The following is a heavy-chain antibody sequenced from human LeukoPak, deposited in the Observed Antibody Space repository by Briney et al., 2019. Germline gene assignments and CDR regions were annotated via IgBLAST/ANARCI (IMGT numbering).Heavy chain of an antibody. CDR1: GGSFSGYY. Sequence: SETLSLTCAVYGGSFSGYYWSWIRQPPGKGLEWIGYIYYSGSTNYNPSLKSRVTISVDTSRNQFSLKLSSVTAADTAVYYCATNEVSYYYYYVDVWGKGTTVTVSS. D-gene: IGHD1-1*01. CDR2: IYYSGST. J-gene: IGHJ6*03. CDR3: ATNEVSYYYYYVDV. V-gene: IGHV4-59*01.